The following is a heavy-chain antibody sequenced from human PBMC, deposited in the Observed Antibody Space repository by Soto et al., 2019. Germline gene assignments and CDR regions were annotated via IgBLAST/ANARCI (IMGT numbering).Heavy chain of an antibody. CDR3: ARGSYCSSTSCYGKGKYYYYYYGMDV. D-gene: IGHD2-2*01. Sequence: PRGPLRLSCAASGFTFSSYSMNWVRQAPGKGLEWASYISSSSSTIYYADSVKGRFTISRDNAKNSLYLQMNSLRDEDTAVYYCARGSYCSSTSCYGKGKYYYYYYGMDVWGQGTTVTVSS. CDR1: GFTFSSYS. CDR2: ISSSSSTI. V-gene: IGHV3-48*02. J-gene: IGHJ6*02.